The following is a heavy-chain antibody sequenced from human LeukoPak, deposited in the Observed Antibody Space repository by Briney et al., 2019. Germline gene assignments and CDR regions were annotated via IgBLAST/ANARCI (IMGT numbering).Heavy chain of an antibody. CDR2: FTRNDEST. Sequence: GGSLRLSCAASGFTFSNWAMSWVRQAPGKGLEWVSGFTRNDESTYYADSVKGRFTISRDNSKNTLYLQMNSLRAEDTAVYYCAIQPYYYGSGSIDYWGQGTLVTVSS. V-gene: IGHV3-23*01. CDR1: GFTFSNWA. CDR3: AIQPYYYGSGSIDY. D-gene: IGHD3-10*01. J-gene: IGHJ4*02.